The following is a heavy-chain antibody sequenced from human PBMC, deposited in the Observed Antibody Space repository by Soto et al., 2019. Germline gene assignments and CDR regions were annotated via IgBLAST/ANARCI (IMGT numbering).Heavy chain of an antibody. D-gene: IGHD3-3*01. CDR2: ISYDGSNK. CDR1: GVTLGSYG. Sequence: QSGGSLRIAGNSSGVTLGSYGMHWFRQAPGKGLEWVAVISYDGSNKYYADSVKGRFTISRDNSKNTLYLQMNSLRAEDTAVYYCAKDQVNDFWSGYNDYYYYGMDVWGKGTTVPVSS. J-gene: IGHJ6*04. V-gene: IGHV3-30*18. CDR3: AKDQVNDFWSGYNDYYYYGMDV.